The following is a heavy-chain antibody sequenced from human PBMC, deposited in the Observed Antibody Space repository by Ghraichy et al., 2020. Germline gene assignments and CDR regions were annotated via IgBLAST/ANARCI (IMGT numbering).Heavy chain of an antibody. CDR2: IIPDGREK. D-gene: IGHD3-22*01. J-gene: IGHJ3*02. V-gene: IGHV3-7*01. CDR1: GFTFSSYW. CDR3: ARGDYYDRSGYYIDAFDI. Sequence: LSLTCAASGFTFSSYWMSWVRHPPGKGLEWVANIIPDGREKYYVDSVKGRFTISRDNAKKSLYLQMNRLRAEDTAVYYCARGDYYDRSGYYIDAFDIWGQWTMVTVSS.